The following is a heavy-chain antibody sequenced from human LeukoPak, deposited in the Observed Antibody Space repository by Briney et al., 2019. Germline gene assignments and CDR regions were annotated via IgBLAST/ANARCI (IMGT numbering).Heavy chain of an antibody. CDR2: IFYSGSM. CDR3: ARQTTVISFDY. CDR1: GGAISSGDYT. Sequence: SETLSLTCTVSGGAISSGDYTWPGIPHPPGRALEWMGYIFYSGSMYYNPSLKSRLTISVDTSKNQFSLKLRSVTAADTAVYYCARQTTVISFDYWGQGALVTVSS. D-gene: IGHD4-17*01. J-gene: IGHJ4*02. V-gene: IGHV4-30-4*01.